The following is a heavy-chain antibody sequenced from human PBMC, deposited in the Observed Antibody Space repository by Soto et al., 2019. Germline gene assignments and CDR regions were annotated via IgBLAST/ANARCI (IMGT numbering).Heavy chain of an antibody. J-gene: IGHJ4*02. CDR2: ISGSGGSP. D-gene: IGHD3-9*01. V-gene: IGHV3-23*01. Sequence: GGSLRLSCAASGFTFSNYAMNWVRQAPGKGLEWVSTISGSGGSPYYADSVKGRFTISRDNSKNTLYLQMNSLTAADTAVYYCARFGPYQLRYFDWLHHYYFDYWGQGTLVTVSS. CDR3: ARFGPYQLRYFDWLHHYYFDY. CDR1: GFTFSNYA.